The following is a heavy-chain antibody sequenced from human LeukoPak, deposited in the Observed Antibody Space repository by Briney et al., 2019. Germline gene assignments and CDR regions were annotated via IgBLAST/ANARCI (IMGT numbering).Heavy chain of an antibody. V-gene: IGHV3-23*01. CDR2: ISGSGGST. Sequence: GGSLRLSCAASGFTFSSYGMSWVRQAPGKGLEWVSAISGSGGSTYYADSVKGRFTISRDNAKNSLYLQMNSLRAEDTAVYYCARGSGYSAPFDYWGQGTLVTVSS. D-gene: IGHD3-22*01. CDR3: ARGSGYSAPFDY. CDR1: GFTFSSYG. J-gene: IGHJ4*02.